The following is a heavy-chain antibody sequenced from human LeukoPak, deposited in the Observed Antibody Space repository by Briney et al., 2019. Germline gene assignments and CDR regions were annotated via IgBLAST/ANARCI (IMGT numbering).Heavy chain of an antibody. V-gene: IGHV3-30*18. CDR2: ISYDGSNK. D-gene: IGHD3-22*01. J-gene: IGHJ4*02. Sequence: GRSLRLSCAASGFTFSSYGMHWVRQAPGKGLEWVAVISYDGSNKYYADSGKGRFTISRDNSKNTLYLQMNSLRAEDTAVYYCAKDHSSGTFDYWGQGTLVTVSS. CDR1: GFTFSSYG. CDR3: AKDHSSGTFDY.